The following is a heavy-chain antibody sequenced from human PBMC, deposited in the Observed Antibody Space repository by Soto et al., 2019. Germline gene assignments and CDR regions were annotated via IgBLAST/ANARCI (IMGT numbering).Heavy chain of an antibody. D-gene: IGHD5-12*01. Sequence: VQLHESGPGLVKASGTLSLTCAVSGDSISNFHWWTWLRQPPGRGLEWIGEIVHSGSTTYNPALKRRGSISADKSTNQLSANLSSFTAADTAVSCSARVGGEWLRIGGGVCDPWGPGILVIVSS. J-gene: IGHJ5*02. CDR1: GDSISNFHW. CDR3: ARVGGEWLRIGGGVCDP. V-gene: IGHV4-4*01. CDR2: IVHSGST.